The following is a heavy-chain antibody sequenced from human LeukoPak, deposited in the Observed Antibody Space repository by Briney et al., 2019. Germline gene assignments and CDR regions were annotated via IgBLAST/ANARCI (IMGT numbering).Heavy chain of an antibody. V-gene: IGHV4-34*01. D-gene: IGHD1-14*01. CDR2: IHHSGST. CDR1: DGSFSVSDYY. Sequence: SETLSLTCGVYDGSFSVSDYYWSWIRQPPGKGLEWIGEIHHSGSTDYTPSLKSRVTISIDTSKDQFSLRLTSVTVADTAVYYCPGDRTPGGGWFDPWGQGTLVTVSA. CDR3: PGDRTPGGGWFDP. J-gene: IGHJ5*02.